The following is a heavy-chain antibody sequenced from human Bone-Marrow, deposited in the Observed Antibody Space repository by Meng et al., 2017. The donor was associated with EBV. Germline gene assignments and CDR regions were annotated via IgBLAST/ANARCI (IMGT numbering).Heavy chain of an antibody. V-gene: IGHV1-69*01. J-gene: IGHJ4*02. CDR1: GGTFRSDA. D-gene: IGHD3-10*01. CDR3: ASESGRGFTPDY. Sequence: QVEGLQSGAEVKKPGSSVKVSCRTSGGTFRSDAVSWVRQAPGQGLEWMGGLIPMVGAPHYAQKFQGRVTIIADESTSTHSMELNSLRSEDTAMYYCASESGRGFTPDYWGQGTLVTVSS. CDR2: LIPMVGAP.